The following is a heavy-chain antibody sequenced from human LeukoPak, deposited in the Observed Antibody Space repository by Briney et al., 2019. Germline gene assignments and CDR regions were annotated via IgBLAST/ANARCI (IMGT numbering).Heavy chain of an antibody. D-gene: IGHD6-13*01. V-gene: IGHV4-31*03. Sequence: SETLSLTCTASGGSISSGGYYWSWIRQHPGKGLEWIGYIYYSGSTYYNPSLKSRVTISVDTSKNQFSLKLSSVTAADTAVYYCARWSAGYSSSFASWFDPWGQGTLVTVSS. J-gene: IGHJ5*02. CDR3: ARWSAGYSSSFASWFDP. CDR2: IYYSGST. CDR1: GGSISSGGYY.